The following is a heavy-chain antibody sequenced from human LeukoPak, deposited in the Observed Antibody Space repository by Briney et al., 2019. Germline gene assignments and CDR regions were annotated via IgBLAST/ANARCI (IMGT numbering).Heavy chain of an antibody. CDR2: IIPIFGIA. J-gene: IGHJ5*02. CDR3: ARDETEGYSSGWYLGWFDP. V-gene: IGHV1-69*04. CDR1: GGTFSSYA. D-gene: IGHD6-19*01. Sequence: SSVKVSCKASGGTFSSYAISWVRQAPGQGPEWMGRIIPIFGIANYAQKFQGRVTITADKSTSTAYMELSSLRSEDTAVYYCARDETEGYSSGWYLGWFDPWGQGTLVTVSS.